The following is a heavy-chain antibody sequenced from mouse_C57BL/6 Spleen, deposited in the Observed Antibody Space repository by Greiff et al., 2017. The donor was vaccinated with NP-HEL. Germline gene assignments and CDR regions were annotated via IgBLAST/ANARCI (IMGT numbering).Heavy chain of an antibody. Sequence: EVQLQQSGGGLVQPGGSLSLSCAASGFTFTDYYMSWVRQPPGKALEWLGFIRNKANGYTTEYSASVKGRFTISRDNSQSILYLQMNALRAEDSAPYYCARYINWEGYFDYWGQGTTLTVSS. CDR1: GFTFTDYY. J-gene: IGHJ2*01. D-gene: IGHD4-1*01. V-gene: IGHV7-3*01. CDR2: IRNKANGYTT. CDR3: ARYINWEGYFDY.